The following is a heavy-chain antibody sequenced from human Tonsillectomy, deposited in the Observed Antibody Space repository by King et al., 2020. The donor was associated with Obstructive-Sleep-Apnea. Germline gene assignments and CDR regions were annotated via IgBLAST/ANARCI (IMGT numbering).Heavy chain of an antibody. J-gene: IGHJ4*02. CDR3: ASHGTSSFYYFDY. D-gene: IGHD6-6*01. CDR2: IYYSGTT. Sequence: LQLQESGPGLVKASETLSLNCTVSSGSISSSSYYWGWIRQPPGKGLEWIGRIYYSGTTYYNPSLKSRVTISVDTSKNQFSLKLSSVTAADTAVYYCASHGTSSFYYFDYWGQGALVTVSS. V-gene: IGHV4-39*07. CDR1: SGSISSSSYY.